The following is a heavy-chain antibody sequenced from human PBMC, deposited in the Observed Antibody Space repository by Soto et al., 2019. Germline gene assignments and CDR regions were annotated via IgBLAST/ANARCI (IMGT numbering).Heavy chain of an antibody. V-gene: IGHV4-59*01. Sequence: QVQLQESGPGLVKPSETLSLTCTVSGGSISSYYWSWIRQPPGKGLEWIGYIYYSGSTNYNPSLKSRVPISVDTSKNQFSLKLSSVTAADTAVYYCARGRGWVDYWGQGTLVTVSS. CDR1: GGSISSYY. CDR3: ARGRGWVDY. CDR2: IYYSGST. D-gene: IGHD3-22*01. J-gene: IGHJ4*02.